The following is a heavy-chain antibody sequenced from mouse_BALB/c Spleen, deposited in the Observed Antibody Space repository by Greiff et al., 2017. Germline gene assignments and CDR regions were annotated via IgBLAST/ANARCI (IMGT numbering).Heavy chain of an antibody. CDR2: IWSGGST. CDR1: GFSLTSYG. D-gene: IGHD2-4*01. CDR3: ARKDDYDGKGFDY. J-gene: IGHJ2*01. V-gene: IGHV2-2*02. Sequence: GKLMESGPGLVQPSQSLSITCTVSGFSLTSYGVHWVRQSPGKGLEWLGVIWSGGSTDYNAAFISRLSISKDNSKSQVFFKMNSLQANDTAIYYCARKDDYDGKGFDYWGQGTTLTVSS.